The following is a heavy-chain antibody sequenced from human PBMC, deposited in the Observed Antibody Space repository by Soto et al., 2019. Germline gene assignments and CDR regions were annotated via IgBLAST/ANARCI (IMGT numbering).Heavy chain of an antibody. D-gene: IGHD4-17*01. Sequence: QVQLQESGPGLVKPSQTLSLTCTVSGGSISSGDYYWSWIRQPPGKGLEWIGYIYYSGSTYYNPSLKSRVTISVDTSKXQFSLKLSSVXAADTAVYYCAGYGDYTSYYYGMDVWGQGTTVTVSS. CDR3: AGYGDYTSYYYGMDV. V-gene: IGHV4-30-4*01. CDR1: GGSISSGDYY. J-gene: IGHJ6*02. CDR2: IYYSGST.